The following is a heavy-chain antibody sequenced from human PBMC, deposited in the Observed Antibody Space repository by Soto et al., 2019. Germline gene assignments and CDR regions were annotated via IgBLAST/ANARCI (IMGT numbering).Heavy chain of an antibody. CDR2: IGASGDIT. CDR1: GFSFTNFA. J-gene: IGHJ4*02. V-gene: IGHV3-23*01. Sequence: AGGSLRLSCAASGFSFTNFAMSWVRQAPGKGLEWVAGIGASGDITWYADSVKGRLSISRDNSKNTLYLQLNSLRFEDTAVYYCAKDDFTDRGDDYFDYWGPGPLVTVSS. CDR3: AKDDFTDRGDDYFDY. D-gene: IGHD2-21*02.